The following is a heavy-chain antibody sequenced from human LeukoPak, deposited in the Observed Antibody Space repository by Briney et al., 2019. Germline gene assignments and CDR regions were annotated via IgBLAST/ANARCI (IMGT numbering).Heavy chain of an antibody. CDR3: ARASTYYYDSSGYYYPHYYHYYMDV. D-gene: IGHD3-22*01. V-gene: IGHV4-59*01. CDR2: IYYSEST. Sequence: SETLSLTCTVSGGSISSYYWSWIRQPPGKGLEWIGYIYYSESTNYNPSLKSRFTISVDTSKNQFSLKLSSVTAADTAVYYCARASTYYYDSSGYYYPHYYHYYMDVWGKGTTVTVSS. CDR1: GGSISSYY. J-gene: IGHJ6*03.